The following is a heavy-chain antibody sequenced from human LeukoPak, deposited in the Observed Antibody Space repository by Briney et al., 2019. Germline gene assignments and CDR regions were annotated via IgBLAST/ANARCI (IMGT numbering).Heavy chain of an antibody. D-gene: IGHD1-26*01. CDR2: INPTSGST. CDR3: ARAYSGSYIDTIDI. J-gene: IGHJ3*02. Sequence: ASVKVSCKASGYTFTSYYIHWVRQAPGQGLEWTGIINPTSGSTTYAQKFQGRVTMTRDTSTSTVYMELSSLRSEDTAVYYCARAYSGSYIDTIDIWGQGTMVTVSS. CDR1: GYTFTSYY. V-gene: IGHV1-46*01.